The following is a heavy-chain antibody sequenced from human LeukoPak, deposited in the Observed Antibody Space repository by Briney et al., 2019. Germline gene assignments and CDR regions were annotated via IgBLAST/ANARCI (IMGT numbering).Heavy chain of an antibody. CDR3: AKALTMIVVVITTPFDY. D-gene: IGHD3-22*01. Sequence: GRSLRLSCAASGFTFSSYAMHWVRQAPGKGLEWVAVISYDGSNKYYADSVKGRFTISRDNSKNTLYLQMNSLRAEDTAVYYCAKALTMIVVVITTPFDYWGQGTLVTVSS. J-gene: IGHJ4*02. CDR1: GFTFSSYA. V-gene: IGHV3-30-3*01. CDR2: ISYDGSNK.